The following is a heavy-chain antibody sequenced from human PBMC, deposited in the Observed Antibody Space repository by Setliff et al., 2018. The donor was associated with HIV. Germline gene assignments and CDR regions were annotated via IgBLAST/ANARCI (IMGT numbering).Heavy chain of an antibody. Sequence: ASETLSLTCAVYGGSFSGYYWSWIRQPPGKGLEWVGEINHSGSTNYNPSLKSRVTISVDTPKNQFSLKLSSVTAADTAVYYCASRRGGLYWYFDLWGRGTLVTVSS. J-gene: IGHJ2*01. V-gene: IGHV4-34*01. CDR3: ASRRGGLYWYFDL. CDR1: GGSFSGYY. D-gene: IGHD3-16*01. CDR2: INHSGST.